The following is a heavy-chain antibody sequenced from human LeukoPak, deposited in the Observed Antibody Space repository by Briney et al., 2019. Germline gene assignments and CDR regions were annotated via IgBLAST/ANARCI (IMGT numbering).Heavy chain of an antibody. Sequence: SSETLSLTCAVYGGSFSGYYWSWTRQPPGKGLEWIGEINHSGSTNYNPSLKSRVTISVDTSKNQFSLKLSSVTAADTAVYYCARGWAYFDYWGQGTLVTVSS. J-gene: IGHJ4*02. CDR1: GGSFSGYY. CDR3: ARGWAYFDY. V-gene: IGHV4-34*01. CDR2: INHSGST. D-gene: IGHD7-27*01.